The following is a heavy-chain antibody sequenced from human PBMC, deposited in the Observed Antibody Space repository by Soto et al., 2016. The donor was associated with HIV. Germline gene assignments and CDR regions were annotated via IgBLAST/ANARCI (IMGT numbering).Heavy chain of an antibody. CDR1: GGSLSGYY. D-gene: IGHD2-21*02. V-gene: IGHV4-34*01. J-gene: IGHJ4*02. CDR3: VRLASGLVTSPFDS. Sequence: QVRLHQWGAAMVKPSETLSLTCAVYGGSLSGYYWSWIRQSPGKELEWIGEVNDRGIVNYNPSLKRRLTITVXSTKNQFFLKLRSVTAADAATYYCVRLASGLVTSPFDSWGQGTLITISS. CDR2: VNDRGIV.